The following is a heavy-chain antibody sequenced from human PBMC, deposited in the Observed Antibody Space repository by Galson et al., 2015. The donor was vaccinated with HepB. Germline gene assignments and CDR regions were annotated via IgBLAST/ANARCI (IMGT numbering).Heavy chain of an antibody. D-gene: IGHD1/OR15-1a*01. J-gene: IGHJ4*02. Sequence: QSGAEVKKPGESLKISCKSSGYSFTNYWVGWVRQLPGIGLEWMGMVDPGDSESRYSPSFQGQVTISADKSISTAYLQWSSLKASDTAMYYCARGPRVYKWDTGVGDYWGQGTLLTVSS. CDR3: ARGPRVYKWDTGVGDY. CDR2: VDPGDSES. V-gene: IGHV5-51*03. CDR1: GYSFTNYW.